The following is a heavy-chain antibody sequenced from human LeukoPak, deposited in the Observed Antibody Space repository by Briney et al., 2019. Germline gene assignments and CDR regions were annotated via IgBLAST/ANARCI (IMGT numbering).Heavy chain of an antibody. CDR1: GYTFTGYY. CDR2: INPNSGGT. D-gene: IGHD2-15*01. J-gene: IGHJ3*02. CDR3: ARGEGATSAFDI. V-gene: IGHV1-2*02. Sequence: PLASVKVSCTSSGYTFTGYYMHWVRQAPGQGLEWMGWINPNSGGTNDAQKFQGRVTMTRDASISTAYMELSRLRSDDTAVYYCARGEGATSAFDIWGQGTMVTVSS.